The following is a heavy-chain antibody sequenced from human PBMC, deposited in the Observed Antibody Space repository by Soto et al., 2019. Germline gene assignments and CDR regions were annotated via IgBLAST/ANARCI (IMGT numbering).Heavy chain of an antibody. Sequence: GGSLRLSCSASGFTFSSYAMHWVRQAPGKGLEYVSTISSNGGSTYYADSVKGRFTISRDNSKNTLYLQMSSLRTEDTALYYCVKGKYDFEDWGQGTLVTVSS. CDR2: ISSNGGST. CDR1: GFTFSSYA. V-gene: IGHV3-64D*06. J-gene: IGHJ4*02. CDR3: VKGKYDFED.